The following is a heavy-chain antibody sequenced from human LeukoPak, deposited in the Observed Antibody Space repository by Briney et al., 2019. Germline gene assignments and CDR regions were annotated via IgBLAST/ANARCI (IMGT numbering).Heavy chain of an antibody. CDR2: INHSGST. CDR3: AREARRYYDFWSGYYRVNWFDP. J-gene: IGHJ5*02. D-gene: IGHD3-3*01. Sequence: PSETLSLTCAVYGGSFSGYDWSWIRQPPGKGLEWIGEINHSGSTNYNPSLKSRVTISVDTSKNQFSLKLSSVTAADTAVYYCAREARRYYDFWSGYYRVNWFDPWGQGTLVTVSS. V-gene: IGHV4-34*01. CDR1: GGSFSGYD.